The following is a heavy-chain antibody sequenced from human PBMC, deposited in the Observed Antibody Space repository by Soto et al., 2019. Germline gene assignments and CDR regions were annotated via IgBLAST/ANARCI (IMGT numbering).Heavy chain of an antibody. D-gene: IGHD1-7*01. CDR2: IYYSGST. CDR1: GGSISSYY. CDR3: ARQKNYNWNYRALDP. V-gene: IGHV4-59*08. J-gene: IGHJ5*02. Sequence: ASETLSLTCTVSGGSISSYYWSWIRQPPGKGLEKIGYIYYSGSTNYNPSLKSRVTISVDTSKNQFSLKLSSVTAADTAVYYCARQKNYNWNYRALDPWGQGTLVTVSS.